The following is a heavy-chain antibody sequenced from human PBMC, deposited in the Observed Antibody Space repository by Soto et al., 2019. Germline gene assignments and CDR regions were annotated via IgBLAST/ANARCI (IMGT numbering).Heavy chain of an antibody. V-gene: IGHV3-23*01. CDR3: AKARWYWDY. Sequence: PGGSLRISCAASGITFSSYATSWVRQSPGLGLESVSAISYSGGSIYYADFGKGRFTISRDNSKNTLYLQMNSLRAEGTAVYYCAKARWYWDYWGQGTLVTVSS. CDR1: GITFSSYA. D-gene: IGHD6-13*01. J-gene: IGHJ4*02. CDR2: ISYSGGSI.